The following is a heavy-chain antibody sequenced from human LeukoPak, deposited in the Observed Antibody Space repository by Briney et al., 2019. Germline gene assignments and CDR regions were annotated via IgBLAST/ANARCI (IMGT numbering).Heavy chain of an antibody. CDR1: GYTFTGYY. CDR3: ARGGLDYGGNADYFDY. Sequence: ASVKVSCKASGYTFTGYYMHWVRQAPGQGLEWMGWINPNSGGTNYAQKFQGRVTMTRDTSISTAYMELSRLRSDDTAVYYCARGGLDYGGNADYFDYWGQGTLVTVSS. J-gene: IGHJ4*02. CDR2: INPNSGGT. D-gene: IGHD4-23*01. V-gene: IGHV1-2*02.